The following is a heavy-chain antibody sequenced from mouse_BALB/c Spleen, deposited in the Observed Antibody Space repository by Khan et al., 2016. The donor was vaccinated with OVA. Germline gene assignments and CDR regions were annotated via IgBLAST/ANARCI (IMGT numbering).Heavy chain of an antibody. V-gene: IGHV1S137*01. CDR3: VRGRGNSRFDY. D-gene: IGHD2-1*01. CDR2: ISTYYGDA. Sequence: QVQLKESGAELVRPGVSVKISCKGSGYTFTDYAMHWVKQSHAKSLEWIGVISTYYGDASYNQKFKGKATMTVDKSSSTAYMELARLTSEESAIEYCVRGRGNSRFDYWGQGTRVTVSA. CDR1: GYTFTDYA. J-gene: IGHJ3*01.